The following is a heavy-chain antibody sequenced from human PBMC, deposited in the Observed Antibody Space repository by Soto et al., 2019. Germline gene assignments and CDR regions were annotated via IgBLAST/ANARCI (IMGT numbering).Heavy chain of an antibody. CDR3: DRLEMATIGGDYYYYYGMDV. D-gene: IGHD5-12*01. J-gene: IGHJ6*04. Sequence: TLSLTCAVSGGSISSGGYSWSWIRQPPGNGLEWIGYIYHSGSTYYNPSLKSRVTISVDRSKNQFSLKLSSVTAADTAVYYCDRLEMATIGGDYYYYYGMDVWGKGTKVTVSS. CDR2: IYHSGST. V-gene: IGHV4-30-2*01. CDR1: GGSISSGGYS.